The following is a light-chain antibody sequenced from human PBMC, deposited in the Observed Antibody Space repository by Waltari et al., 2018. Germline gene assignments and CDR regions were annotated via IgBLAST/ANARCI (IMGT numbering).Light chain of an antibody. V-gene: IGLV2-14*01. CDR3: ASFASDNTVL. Sequence: QSALTQPASVSGSPGQSITVSCTGTASDVGGFDFVSWYQQHPGKVPKLILFQVDKRPSDVYRRFSGSKSGNTASLIISGLQPEDEAQYYCASFASDNTVLFGGGT. CDR2: QVD. CDR1: ASDVGGFDF. J-gene: IGLJ2*01.